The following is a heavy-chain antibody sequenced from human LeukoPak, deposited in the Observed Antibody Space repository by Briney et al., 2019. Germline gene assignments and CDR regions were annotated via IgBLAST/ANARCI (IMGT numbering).Heavy chain of an antibody. J-gene: IGHJ1*01. CDR1: GFTFSSYA. CDR2: ISGSGGST. D-gene: IGHD6-19*01. V-gene: IGHV3-23*01. CDR3: AKAYSSGWYISEYFQH. Sequence: GGSLRLSCAASGFTFSSYAMSWVRQAPGKGLEWVSAISGSGGSTYYADSVKGRFTISRDNSKNTLYLKMNSLRAEDTAVYYCAKAYSSGWYISEYFQHWGQGTLVTVSS.